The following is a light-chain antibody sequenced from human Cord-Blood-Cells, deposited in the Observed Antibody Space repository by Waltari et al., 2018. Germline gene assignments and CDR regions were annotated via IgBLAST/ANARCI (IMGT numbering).Light chain of an antibody. CDR1: SSNIGSNT. V-gene: IGLV1-44*01. Sequence: QSVLTQPPSASGIPGQRVTISCSGSSSNIGSNTVNWYQQLPGTAPKLLIYSNKQRPSGVPDRFSGSKSGTSASLAISGLQSEDEADYYCAAWDDSLNGHVVFGGGTKLTVL. CDR3: AAWDDSLNGHVV. J-gene: IGLJ2*01. CDR2: SNK.